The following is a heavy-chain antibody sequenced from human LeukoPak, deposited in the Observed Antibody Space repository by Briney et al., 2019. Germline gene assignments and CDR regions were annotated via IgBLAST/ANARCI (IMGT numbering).Heavy chain of an antibody. Sequence: GGSPRLSCAASGFTFSSYWMSWVRQAPGKGLEWVANIKQDGSEKYYVDSVKGRFTISRDNAKNSLYLQMNSLRAEDTAVYYCARDSSGWYGGVDYWGQGTLVTVSS. V-gene: IGHV3-7*01. D-gene: IGHD6-19*01. CDR2: IKQDGSEK. J-gene: IGHJ4*02. CDR3: ARDSSGWYGGVDY. CDR1: GFTFSSYW.